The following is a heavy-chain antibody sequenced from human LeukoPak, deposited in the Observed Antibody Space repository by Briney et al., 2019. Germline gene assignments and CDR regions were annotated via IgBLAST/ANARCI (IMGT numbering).Heavy chain of an antibody. CDR1: GGSISSGSYY. Sequence: SETLSLTCTVSGGSISSGSYYWSWIRQPAGRGLEWIGRIYTSGSTNYNPSLKSRVTISVDTSKNQFSLKLSSVTAADTAVYYCARDHLDYFDYYYMDVWGKGTTVTVSS. CDR2: IYTSGST. CDR3: ARDHLDYFDYYYMDV. D-gene: IGHD2/OR15-2a*01. V-gene: IGHV4-61*02. J-gene: IGHJ6*03.